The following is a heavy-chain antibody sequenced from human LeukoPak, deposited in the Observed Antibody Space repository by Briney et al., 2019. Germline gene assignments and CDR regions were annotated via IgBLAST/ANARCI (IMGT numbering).Heavy chain of an antibody. CDR3: AKGITIFDY. J-gene: IGHJ4*02. D-gene: IGHD3-9*01. CDR1: GFTFSSYG. CDR2: ISYDGSNK. V-gene: IGHV3-30*18. Sequence: GGSLRLSCAASGFTFSSYGMHWVRQAPGKGLEWVAVISYDGSNKYYADSVKGRFTISRDNSKNTLYLQMNSLRAEDTAVYYCAKGITIFDYWARGPWSPSPQ.